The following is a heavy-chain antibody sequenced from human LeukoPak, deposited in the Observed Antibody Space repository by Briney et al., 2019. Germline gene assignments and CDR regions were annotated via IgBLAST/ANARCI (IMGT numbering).Heavy chain of an antibody. CDR2: INHSGST. Sequence: PSETLSLTCAVSGGSFSGYYWSWIRQPPGKGLEWIGEINHSGSTNYNPSLKSRVTISVDTSKNQFSLKLSSVTAADTAVYYCASYLYGSGSYIQHWGQGTLVTVSS. CDR3: ASYLYGSGSYIQH. V-gene: IGHV4-34*01. CDR1: GGSFSGYY. D-gene: IGHD3-10*01. J-gene: IGHJ1*01.